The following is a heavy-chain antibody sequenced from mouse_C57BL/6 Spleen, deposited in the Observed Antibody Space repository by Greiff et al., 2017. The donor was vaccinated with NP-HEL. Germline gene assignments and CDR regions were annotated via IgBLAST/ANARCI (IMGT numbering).Heavy chain of an antibody. J-gene: IGHJ3*01. CDR3: ARGHGYPY. CDR2: ISYDGSN. V-gene: IGHV3-6*01. D-gene: IGHD2-2*01. CDR1: GYSITSGYY. Sequence: DVKLQESGPGLVKPSQSLSLTCSVTGYSITSGYYWNWIRQFPGNKLEWMGYISYDGSNNYNPSLKNRISITRDTSKNQFFLKLNSVTTEDTATYYCARGHGYPYWGQGTLVTVSA.